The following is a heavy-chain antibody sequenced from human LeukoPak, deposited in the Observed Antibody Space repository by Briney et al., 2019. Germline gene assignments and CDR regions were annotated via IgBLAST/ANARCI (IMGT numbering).Heavy chain of an antibody. CDR3: TTEDLWFGELPFDAFDI. V-gene: IGHV3-15*01. CDR2: IRSEADGGTT. Sequence: GGSLRLSCAASGFSFNSAWMHWIRQAPGRGLEWVGRIRSEADGGTTDCAAPVKGRFTISRDDSKNTLYLQMNSLKTEDTAVYYCTTEDLWFGELPFDAFDIWGQGTMVTVSS. J-gene: IGHJ3*02. D-gene: IGHD3-10*01. CDR1: GFSFNSAW.